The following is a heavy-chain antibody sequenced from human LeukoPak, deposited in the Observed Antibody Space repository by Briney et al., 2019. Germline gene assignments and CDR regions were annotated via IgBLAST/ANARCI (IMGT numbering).Heavy chain of an antibody. J-gene: IGHJ4*02. CDR1: AASISNYY. V-gene: IGHV4-4*09. D-gene: IGHD3-22*01. Sequence: PSETLSLTCAVSAASISNYYWSWIRQAPGKGLEWIGYISTSGSTDYNPSLKSRVSISLDTSKNRFSLNLNFVTAADTAVYYCASPRSGYRYTFDYWGQGALVTVSS. CDR2: ISTSGST. CDR3: ASPRSGYRYTFDY.